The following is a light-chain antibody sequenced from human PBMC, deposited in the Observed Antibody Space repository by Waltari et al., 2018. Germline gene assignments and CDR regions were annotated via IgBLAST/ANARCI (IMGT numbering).Light chain of an antibody. CDR2: NAS. J-gene: IGKJ1*01. V-gene: IGKV3-20*01. CDR3: QEYGSSLTWT. CDR1: QSVRSSY. Sequence: EFVLTQSPGTLSLSPGERATLSCRASQSVRSSYLAWYQQKSGQPPRLLIYNASSRATGIPDRFIGSGSGTDFTLTISRLEPEDFAVYYCQEYGSSLTWTFGQGTKVEIK.